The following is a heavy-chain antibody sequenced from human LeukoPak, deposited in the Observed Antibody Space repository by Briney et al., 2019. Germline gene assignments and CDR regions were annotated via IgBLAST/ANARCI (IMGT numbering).Heavy chain of an antibody. V-gene: IGHV3-21*06. CDR2: MSSGGTYI. D-gene: IGHD2-15*01. J-gene: IGHJ4*02. CDR1: GFTFGSYS. CDR3: ARDRPTGASRLLVVL. Sequence: PGGSLRLSCAASGFTFGSYSMTWVRQAPGKGLEWVSSMSSGGTYIYYADSVRGRFTISRYNAKNSLYLLMNSLRVDDTAVYYCARDRPTGASRLLVVLWGQGTLVTVSS.